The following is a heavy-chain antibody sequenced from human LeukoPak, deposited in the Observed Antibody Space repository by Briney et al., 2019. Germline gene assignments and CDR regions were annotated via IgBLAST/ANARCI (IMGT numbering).Heavy chain of an antibody. CDR2: IIPIFGTA. D-gene: IGHD1-26*01. CDR3: ARGLSSGSLSLSWFDP. J-gene: IGHJ5*02. Sequence: SVKVSCKASGGTFSSYAISWVRQAPGQGLEWMGGIIPIFGTANYAQKFQGRVTITADESTSTAYMELSSLRSEDTAVYYCARGLSSGSLSLSWFDPWGQGTLVTASS. CDR1: GGTFSSYA. V-gene: IGHV1-69*13.